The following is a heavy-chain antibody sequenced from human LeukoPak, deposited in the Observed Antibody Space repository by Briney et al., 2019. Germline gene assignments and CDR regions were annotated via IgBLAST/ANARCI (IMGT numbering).Heavy chain of an antibody. V-gene: IGHV4-59*08. CDR1: GGSIGSYY. CDR2: MYYIGST. CDR3: ARIDTVVLPSTMFDY. D-gene: IGHD2-2*01. J-gene: IGHJ4*02. Sequence: SETLSLTCTVSGGSIGSYYWSWIRQPPGKGLEWIGYMYYIGSTNYNPSLKSRVTISVDTSKNQFSLKLSSVTAADTALYYCARIDTVVLPSTMFDYWGQGTLVTVSS.